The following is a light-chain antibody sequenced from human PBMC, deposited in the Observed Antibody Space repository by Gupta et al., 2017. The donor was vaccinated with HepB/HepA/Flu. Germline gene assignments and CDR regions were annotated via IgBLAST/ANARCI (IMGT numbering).Light chain of an antibody. J-gene: IGLJ2*01. CDR1: SSNIGNNY. Sequence: QSVLTQPPSSSAPPGQKVTISCSGSSSNIGNNYISWYQQLPGTAPKLLIYENNKRPSGIPDRFSGSKSGTSATLGITGLQTGDEANYYCGTWDSSLSVGGFGGGTKLTVL. V-gene: IGLV1-51*02. CDR2: ENN. CDR3: GTWDSSLSVGG.